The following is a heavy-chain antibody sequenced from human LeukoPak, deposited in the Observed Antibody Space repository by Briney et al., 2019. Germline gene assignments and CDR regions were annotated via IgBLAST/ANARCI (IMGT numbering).Heavy chain of an antibody. J-gene: IGHJ1*01. V-gene: IGHV4-39*07. CDR2: IYYSGST. CDR1: GGSISSSSYY. Sequence: SETLSLTCTVSGGSISSSSYYWGWIRQPPGKGLEWIGSIYYSGSTNYNPSLKSRVTISVDTSKNQFSLKLSSVTAADTAVYYCARDFGAARPEEYFQHWGQGTLVTVSS. D-gene: IGHD6-6*01. CDR3: ARDFGAARPEEYFQH.